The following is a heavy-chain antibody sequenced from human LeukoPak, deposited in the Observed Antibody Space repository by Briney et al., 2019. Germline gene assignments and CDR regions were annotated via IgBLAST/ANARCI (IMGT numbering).Heavy chain of an antibody. Sequence: GGSLRLSCAGFGFFFRSYEMNWVRQATGKGPEWVSYIISSGSTIYYGDSVQRRFTISRDNINNLLYLDMNRLRAEDTAVYDCVPMSDYGGNSDAFDIWGQGTMVTVSS. CDR3: VPMSDYGGNSDAFDI. CDR2: IISSGSTI. V-gene: IGHV3-48*03. CDR1: GFFFRSYE. J-gene: IGHJ3*02. D-gene: IGHD4-23*01.